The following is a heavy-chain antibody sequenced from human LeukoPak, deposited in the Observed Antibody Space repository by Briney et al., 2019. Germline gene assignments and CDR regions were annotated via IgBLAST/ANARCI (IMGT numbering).Heavy chain of an antibody. CDR1: GFTFDDYA. V-gene: IGHV3-43*02. Sequence: PGGSLRLSCAASGFTFDDYAMHWVRQAPGKGLEWVSLISGDGGSTYYADSVKGRFTISRDNSKNSLYLQMNSLRTEDTASYYCAKDHIVGAMGYFDYWGQGTLVTVSS. CDR2: ISGDGGST. D-gene: IGHD1-26*01. CDR3: AKDHIVGAMGYFDY. J-gene: IGHJ4*02.